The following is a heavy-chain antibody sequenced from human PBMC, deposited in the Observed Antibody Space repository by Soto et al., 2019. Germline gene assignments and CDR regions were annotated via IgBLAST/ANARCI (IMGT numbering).Heavy chain of an antibody. CDR2: TYYRTQWHN. CDR1: GDSVSSNSVA. V-gene: IGHV6-1*01. CDR3: ARGFWLDPFDY. D-gene: IGHD3-9*01. Sequence: PSQTLSLTCVISGDSVSSNSVAWNWIRQSPSRGLEWLGRTYYRTQWHNEYAVSVRSRITINPDTSKNQFSLQMKSVTPDDTAVYYCARGFWLDPFDYWGQGTLVTVSS. J-gene: IGHJ4*02.